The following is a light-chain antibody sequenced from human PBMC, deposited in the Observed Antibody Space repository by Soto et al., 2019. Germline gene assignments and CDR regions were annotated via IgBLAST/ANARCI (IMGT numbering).Light chain of an antibody. V-gene: IGKV3-11*01. J-gene: IGKJ4*01. CDR2: DAS. CDR1: QSVSSY. Sequence: EIVLTQSPATLSLSPGERATLSCRASQSVSSYLAWYQQKPGQAPRLLIYDASNRATGIPARFSGSGSGTDFTLPISSLEPEDFAVYYCQQRSNWPPLTFGGGPKVQIK. CDR3: QQRSNWPPLT.